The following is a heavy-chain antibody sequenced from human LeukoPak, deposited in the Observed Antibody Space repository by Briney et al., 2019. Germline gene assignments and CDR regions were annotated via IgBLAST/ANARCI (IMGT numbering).Heavy chain of an antibody. CDR2: IIPIFGPA. J-gene: IGHJ6*02. CDR3: AGLQGPYYYYGMDV. Sequence: RQXXXXXLXWMGXIIPIFGPANYAQKFQGRVTITADESTSTAYMELSSLRSEDTAVYYCAGLQGPYYYYGMDVWGQGTTVTVSS. V-gene: IGHV1-69*01.